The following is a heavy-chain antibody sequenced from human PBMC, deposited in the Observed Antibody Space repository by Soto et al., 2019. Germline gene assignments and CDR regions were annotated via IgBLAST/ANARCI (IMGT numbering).Heavy chain of an antibody. CDR1: GFTFSSYG. D-gene: IGHD3-10*01. J-gene: IGHJ5*02. CDR2: ISYDGSNK. CDR3: AKVPVRGVPLWFDP. V-gene: IGHV3-30*18. Sequence: GGSLRLSCAASGFTFSSYGMHWVRQAPGKGLEWVAVISYDGSNKYYADSVKGRFTISRDNSKNTLYLQMNSLRAEDTAVYYCAKVPVRGVPLWFDPWGQGTLVTVSS.